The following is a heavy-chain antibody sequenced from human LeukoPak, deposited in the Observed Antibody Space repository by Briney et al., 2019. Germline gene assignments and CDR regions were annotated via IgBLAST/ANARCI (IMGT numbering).Heavy chain of an antibody. CDR2: IRNKANSYST. J-gene: IGHJ3*02. CDR3: ARHKHHVSDSSGGADDAFDI. Sequence: PGGSLGLSCAASGFTFNDHYMDWVRQAPGKGLEWVGRIRNKANSYSTEYAASVKGRFTISRDDSKNSIYLQMNSLKASDTAMYYCARHKHHVSDSSGGADDAFDIWGQGTMVTVSS. CDR1: GFTFNDHY. V-gene: IGHV3-72*01. D-gene: IGHD3-22*01.